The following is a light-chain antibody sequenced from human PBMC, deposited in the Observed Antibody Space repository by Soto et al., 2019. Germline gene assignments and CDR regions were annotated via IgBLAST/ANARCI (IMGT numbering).Light chain of an antibody. CDR2: EVS. J-gene: IGLJ1*01. CDR1: SSDVGGYNY. V-gene: IGLV2-14*01. CDR3: SSYTSSSTPLYV. Sequence: QSALTQPASVSGSTGQSITISCTGTSSDVGGYNYVSWYQQHPGKAPKLMVYEVSNRPSGVSNRFSGSKSGNTASLTISGLQAEDEADYYCSSYTSSSTPLYVFGNGTKVTVL.